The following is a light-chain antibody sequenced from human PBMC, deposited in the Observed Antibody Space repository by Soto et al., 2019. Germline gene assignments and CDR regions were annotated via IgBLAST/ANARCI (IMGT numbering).Light chain of an antibody. CDR2: DVS. V-gene: IGLV2-14*01. CDR1: SSDDGGYNY. CDR3: SSSTSSSSEVV. J-gene: IGLJ2*01. Sequence: QSALTQPASVSGSPGQSIIISCTGTSSDDGGYNYVSWYQQHPGKAPKLMIYDVSNRPSGVSNRFSGSKSGNTASLTISGLHAEDEADYYCSSSTSSSSEVVFGGGTKLTVL.